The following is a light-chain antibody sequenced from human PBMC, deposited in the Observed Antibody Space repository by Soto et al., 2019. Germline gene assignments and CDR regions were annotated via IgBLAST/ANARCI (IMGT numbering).Light chain of an antibody. CDR3: QQYGSSSRT. CDR1: QSVRNSY. J-gene: IGKJ1*01. V-gene: IGKV3-20*01. Sequence: ENLFTQYPGPLSLSPGERLALSCRASQSVRNSYLAGYPLTPGKDQRLRIYETYRRDTGIPDRVSGMGAGTECTLPISRLEPEDLAVYHCQQYGSSSRTFGPGTKVDI. CDR2: ETY.